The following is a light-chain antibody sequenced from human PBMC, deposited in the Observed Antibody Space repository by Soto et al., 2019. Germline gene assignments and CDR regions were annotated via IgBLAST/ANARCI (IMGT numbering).Light chain of an antibody. CDR1: SSDVGGYNY. CDR2: EVS. CDR3: SSYTTSSTLV. J-gene: IGLJ3*02. V-gene: IGLV2-14*01. Sequence: QSALTQPASVSGSPGQSITISCTGTSSDVGGYNYVSWYQQHTGKAPKVMIYEVSNRPSGVSNRFSGSKSGNTASLTISGLQAEDEADYYCSSYTTSSTLVFGGGTQLTVL.